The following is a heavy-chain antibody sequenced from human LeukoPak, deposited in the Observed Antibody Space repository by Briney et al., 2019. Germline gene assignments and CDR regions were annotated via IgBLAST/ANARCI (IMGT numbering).Heavy chain of an antibody. Sequence: GGSLRLSCAASGFTFSTYAVNWVRQAPGKGLEWVSTISGSGDSTYYADSVKGRFTISRDNSKDTLYLQMSSVRVDDTAVYYCARDGYSYGNFDYWGQGTLVTVSS. V-gene: IGHV3-23*01. CDR3: ARDGYSYGNFDY. CDR1: GFTFSTYA. D-gene: IGHD5-18*01. J-gene: IGHJ4*02. CDR2: ISGSGDST.